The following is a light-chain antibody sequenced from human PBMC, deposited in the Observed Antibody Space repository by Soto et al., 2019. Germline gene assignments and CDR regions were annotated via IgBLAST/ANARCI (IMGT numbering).Light chain of an antibody. CDR2: AAS. Sequence: EIVLTQSPGTLSLSPGDRATLSCRASHSINTSFLAWFQQKPGQAPRLLIYAASTRATGIPDRFSGSASETDFTLTINRLEPEDSAVYYCQQYANAPFSLGPGTKVDIK. J-gene: IGKJ3*01. CDR3: QQYANAPFS. CDR1: HSINTSF. V-gene: IGKV3-20*01.